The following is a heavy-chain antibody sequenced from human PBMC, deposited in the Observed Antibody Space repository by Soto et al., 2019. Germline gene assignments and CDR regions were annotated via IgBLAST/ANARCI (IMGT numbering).Heavy chain of an antibody. CDR1: GFTFSSYG. J-gene: IGHJ6*02. CDR3: ARDGKQQLVRDGSYYYGMDV. Sequence: PGGSLRLSCAASGFTFSSYGMHWVRQAPGKGLEWVAVIWYDGSNKYYADSVKGRFTISRDNSKNTLYLQMNSLRAEDTAVYYCARDGKQQLVRDGSYYYGMDVWGQGTTVTVSS. D-gene: IGHD6-13*01. V-gene: IGHV3-33*01. CDR2: IWYDGSNK.